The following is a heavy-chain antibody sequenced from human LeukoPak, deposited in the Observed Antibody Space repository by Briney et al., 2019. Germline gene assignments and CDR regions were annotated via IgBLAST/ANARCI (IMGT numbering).Heavy chain of an antibody. CDR3: AKDKFDGSGSYYFDY. CDR1: GFTFDDYA. J-gene: IGHJ4*02. Sequence: GGSLRLSCAASGFTFDDYAMHWVRQAPGKGLEWASLISWDGGRTYYADSVKGRFTISRDNSKNSLYLQMNSLRAEDTALYYCAKDKFDGSGSYYFDYWGQGTLVTVSS. CDR2: ISWDGGRT. D-gene: IGHD3-10*01. V-gene: IGHV3-43D*03.